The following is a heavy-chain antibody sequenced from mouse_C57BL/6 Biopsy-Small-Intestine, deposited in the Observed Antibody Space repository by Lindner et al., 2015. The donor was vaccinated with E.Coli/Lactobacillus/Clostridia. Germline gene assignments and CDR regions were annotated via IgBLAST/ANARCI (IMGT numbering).Heavy chain of an antibody. CDR2: IYPGDGDT. CDR3: ARNHYGSIYFDV. J-gene: IGHJ1*03. Sequence: VQLQESGAELVKPGASVKISCKASGYAFSSYWMNWVKQRPGKGLEWIGQIYPGDGDTNYNGKFKGKATLTADKSSSTAYMQLSSLTSEDSAVYFCARNHYGSIYFDVWGTGTTVTVSS. D-gene: IGHD1-1*01. V-gene: IGHV1-80*01. CDR1: GYAFSSYW.